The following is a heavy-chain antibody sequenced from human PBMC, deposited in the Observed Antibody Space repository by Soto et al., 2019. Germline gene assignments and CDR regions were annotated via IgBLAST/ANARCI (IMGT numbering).Heavy chain of an antibody. D-gene: IGHD3-10*01. CDR2: VIPIFGTP. CDR3: ARDPLWFGELLSNYYYQALDV. V-gene: IGHV1-69*13. J-gene: IGHJ6*02. CDR1: GGTFSSHS. Sequence: VKVSCKASGGTFSSHSFTWVRQAPGQGLEWMGGVIPIFGTPNYAQKFQGRVTITAEASTNTAYMELSSLTSEDTAVYYCARDPLWFGELLSNYYYQALDVWGQGTTVTVSS.